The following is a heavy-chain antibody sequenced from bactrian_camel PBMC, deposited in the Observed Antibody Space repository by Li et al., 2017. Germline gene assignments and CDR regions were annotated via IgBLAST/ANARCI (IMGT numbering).Heavy chain of an antibody. D-gene: IGHD3*01. Sequence: VQLVESGGGSAQAGGSLRVSCKASGLSFGDSDMGWYRQAPGKEREGVASIDMYGNTTYVDSVKGRFTISKDNAKNTLYLQMNNLKPDDTGMYYCAAGGFWAERPMAADFEYWGQGTQVTVS. CDR3: AAGGFWAERPMAADFEY. CDR2: IDMYGNT. J-gene: IGHJ6*01. V-gene: IGHV3S55*01. CDR1: GLSFGDSD.